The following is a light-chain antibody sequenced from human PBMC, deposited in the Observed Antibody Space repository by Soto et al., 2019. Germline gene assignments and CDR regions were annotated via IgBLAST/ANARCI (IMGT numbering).Light chain of an antibody. CDR3: QQYNSYPWT. CDR2: KAS. J-gene: IGKJ1*01. Sequence: DIQMTQSPSTLSASVGDRVTITCRASQSISSRLAWYQQKPGKAPKLLIYKASSLESGVPSRCSGRGSGTEFTLTISSLQPDDFATYYCQQYNSYPWTFGQGTKVEIK. V-gene: IGKV1-5*03. CDR1: QSISSR.